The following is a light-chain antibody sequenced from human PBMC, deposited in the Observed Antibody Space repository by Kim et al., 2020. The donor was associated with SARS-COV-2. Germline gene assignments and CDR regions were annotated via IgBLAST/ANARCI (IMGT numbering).Light chain of an antibody. CDR1: QSISSY. CDR2: AAS. CDR3: QHRCRNPNT. V-gene: IGKV1-39*01. J-gene: IGKJ5*01. Sequence: DIQMTQSPSSLSASVGDRVTITCRASQSISSYLNWYQQKPGKAPKLLIYAASSLQSGVPSRFSGSGSGTEYPPTISNLPPPNFATEKWQHRCRNPNTFGPETPLGIK.